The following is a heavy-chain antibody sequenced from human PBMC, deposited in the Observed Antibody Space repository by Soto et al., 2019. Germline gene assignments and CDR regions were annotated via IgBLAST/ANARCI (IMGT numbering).Heavy chain of an antibody. CDR3: ARGYYDSSGYYFSVNWFDP. V-gene: IGHV1-18*04. CDR1: GYTFTSYG. Sequence: AALKVSCKASGYTFTSYGISWVRQAPRQGLEWMGWISAYNGNTNYAQKLQGRVTMTTDTSTSTAYMELRSLRSDDTAVYYCARGYYDSSGYYFSVNWFDPWGQGTLVTVSS. J-gene: IGHJ5*02. D-gene: IGHD3-22*01. CDR2: ISAYNGNT.